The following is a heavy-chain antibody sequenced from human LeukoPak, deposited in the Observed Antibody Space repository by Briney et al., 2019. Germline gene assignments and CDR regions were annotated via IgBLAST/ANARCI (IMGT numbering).Heavy chain of an antibody. V-gene: IGHV3-20*04. D-gene: IGHD6-19*01. Sequence: PGGSLRLSCAASGFTFDDYGMSWVRPVPGRGLEWVSGITWNADNTGYAEAVKGRFTISRDNAKNSLYLQMNSLRAEDTALYYCARDWRSGYSIDNWGQGTLVSVSS. CDR3: ARDWRSGYSIDN. CDR2: ITWNADNT. CDR1: GFTFDDYG. J-gene: IGHJ4*02.